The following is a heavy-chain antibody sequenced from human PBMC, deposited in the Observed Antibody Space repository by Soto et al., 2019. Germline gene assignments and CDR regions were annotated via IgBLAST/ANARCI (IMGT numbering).Heavy chain of an antibody. V-gene: IGHV4-30-2*01. Sequence: PSETLSLTCAVSGGSISSGGYSWSWIRQPPGKGLEWIGYIYHSGSTYYNPSLKSRVTISVDRSKNQFSLKLSSVTAADTAVYYCASDLLGGFDYWSQGTLVTVSS. J-gene: IGHJ4*02. D-gene: IGHD3-16*01. CDR1: GGSISSGGYS. CDR3: ASDLLGGFDY. CDR2: IYHSGST.